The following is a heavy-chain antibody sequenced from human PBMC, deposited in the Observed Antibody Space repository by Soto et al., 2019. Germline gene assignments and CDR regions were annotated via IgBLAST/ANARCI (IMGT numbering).Heavy chain of an antibody. CDR2: ISYDGSNK. CDR1: GFTFSSYG. J-gene: IGHJ4*02. D-gene: IGHD3-10*01. Sequence: QVQLVESGGGVVQPARSLRLSCAASGFTFSSYGMHWVRQAPGKGLEWVAVISYDGSNKYYADSVKGRFTISRDNSKNTLYLQMNSLRAEDTAVYYCAKDRSPGAHYFDYWGQGTLVTVSS. CDR3: AKDRSPGAHYFDY. V-gene: IGHV3-30*18.